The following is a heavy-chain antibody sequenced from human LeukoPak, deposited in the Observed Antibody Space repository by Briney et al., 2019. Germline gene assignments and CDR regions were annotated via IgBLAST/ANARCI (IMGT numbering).Heavy chain of an antibody. V-gene: IGHV3-23*01. J-gene: IGHJ4*02. D-gene: IGHD1-26*01. Sequence: GGSLTLSCAASAFTFSNYDINWVRQAPGKGLEWVSGITSGANTFYADSVKGRFTISRDNSKDTLYLQMNSLRVEDTAVYYCAKVSWFSGSYSGDFWRQGTLVTVSS. CDR3: AKVSWFSGSYSGDF. CDR2: ITSGANT. CDR1: AFTFSNYD.